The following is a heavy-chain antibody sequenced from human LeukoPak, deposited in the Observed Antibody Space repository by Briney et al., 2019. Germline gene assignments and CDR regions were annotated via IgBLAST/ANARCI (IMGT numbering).Heavy chain of an antibody. V-gene: IGHV3-13*01. Sequence: GGSLRLSCAASGFTFSRYDMHWVRHATGKGLVWVSAIGSAGDTYYPGSVKGRFTISRENAKNSLYLQMNSLRAGDTAVYFCARGKGGNWNYAIFNYWGQGTLVTVSS. J-gene: IGHJ4*02. CDR1: GFTFSRYD. CDR2: IGSAGDT. CDR3: ARGKGGNWNYAIFNY. D-gene: IGHD1-7*01.